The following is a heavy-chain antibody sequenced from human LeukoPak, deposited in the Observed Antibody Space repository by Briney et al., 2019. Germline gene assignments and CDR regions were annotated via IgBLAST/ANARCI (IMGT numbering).Heavy chain of an antibody. Sequence: PSETLSLTCAVYGGSFSGYYWRWIRQAPGKGLEWVGEINHSGSTNYNPSLKSRVTISVDTSKNQFSPKLSSVTAADTAIYYCARARITMVRGVIIIRGGHFDSWGQGTLVTVSS. V-gene: IGHV4-34*01. CDR2: INHSGST. CDR3: ARARITMVRGVIIIRGGHFDS. CDR1: GGSFSGYY. J-gene: IGHJ4*02. D-gene: IGHD3-10*01.